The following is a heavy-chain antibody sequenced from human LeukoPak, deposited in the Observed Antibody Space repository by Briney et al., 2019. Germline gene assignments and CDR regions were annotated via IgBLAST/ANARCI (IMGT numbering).Heavy chain of an antibody. CDR2: IYPSGDST. Sequence: ASVKVSCKASVYTFTSYDMHWVRQAPGQGLEWMGIIYPSGDSTSYAQKFQGRVTMTRDTSKSTVYMELSSLRSEDTAVYYCASVLYCGADCYSGRYFFDYWGQGTLVTVSS. CDR1: VYTFTSYD. V-gene: IGHV1-46*01. CDR3: ASVLYCGADCYSGRYFFDY. J-gene: IGHJ4*02. D-gene: IGHD2-21*02.